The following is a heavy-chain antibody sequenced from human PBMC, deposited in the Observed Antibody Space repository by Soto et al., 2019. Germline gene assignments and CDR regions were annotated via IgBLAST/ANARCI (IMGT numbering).Heavy chain of an antibody. CDR3: ARENYYDSSGYRYYFDY. CDR2: INAGNGNT. V-gene: IGHV1-3*01. CDR1: GYTFTSYA. J-gene: IGHJ4*02. Sequence: ASVKVSCKASGYTFTSYAMHWVRQAPGQRLEWMGWINAGNGNTKYSQKFQGRVTITRDTSASTAYMELSSLRSEDTDVYYCARENYYDSSGYRYYFDYWGQGTLVTVSS. D-gene: IGHD3-22*01.